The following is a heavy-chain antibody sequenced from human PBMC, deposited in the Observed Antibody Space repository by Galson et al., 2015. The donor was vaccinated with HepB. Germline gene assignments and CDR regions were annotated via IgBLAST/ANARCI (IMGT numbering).Heavy chain of an antibody. CDR3: ASLYDYFFDP. J-gene: IGHJ5*02. D-gene: IGHD2/OR15-2a*01. Sequence: SETLSLTCAVYGGSFSGYYWSWIRQPPGKGLEWIGEINHSGSTNYNPSLKSRVTISVDTSKNQFSLKLSSVTAADTAVYYCASLYDYFFDPWGQGTLVTVSS. CDR2: INHSGST. CDR1: GGSFSGYY. V-gene: IGHV4-34*01.